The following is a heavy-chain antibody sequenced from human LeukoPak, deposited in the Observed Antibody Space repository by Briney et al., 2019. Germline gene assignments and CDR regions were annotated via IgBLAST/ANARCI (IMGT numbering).Heavy chain of an antibody. CDR2: INHSGST. CDR3: ARAPARLWGAAAGTDY. D-gene: IGHD6-13*01. V-gene: IGHV4-34*01. J-gene: IGHJ4*02. Sequence: SETLSLTCAVYGGSFSGYYWSWIRQPPGKGLEWIGEINHSGSTNYSPSLKSRVTISVDTSKNQFSLKLSSVTAADTAVYYCARAPARLWGAAAGTDYWGQGTLVTVSS. CDR1: GGSFSGYY.